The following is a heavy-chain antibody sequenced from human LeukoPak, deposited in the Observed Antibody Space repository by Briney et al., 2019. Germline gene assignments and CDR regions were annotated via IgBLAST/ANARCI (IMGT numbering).Heavy chain of an antibody. CDR3: AKERVRDGRFGY. J-gene: IGHJ4*02. CDR1: AYTFSDYY. V-gene: IGHV1-2*02. Sequence: ASVKVSCKSSAYTFSDYYVHWVRQAPGQGLEWMGWINPNSGGTNYAQKFQGRVTMTRHTSISTAYMELSRLRSDDTAVYYCAKERVRDGRFGYWGQGTLVTVSS. D-gene: IGHD3-3*01. CDR2: INPNSGGT.